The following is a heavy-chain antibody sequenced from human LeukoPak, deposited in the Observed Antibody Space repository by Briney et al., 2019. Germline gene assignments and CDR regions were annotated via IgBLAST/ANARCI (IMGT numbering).Heavy chain of an antibody. J-gene: IGHJ2*01. D-gene: IGHD5-18*01. V-gene: IGHV5-51*01. Sequence: GESLKISCKGSGYSFTSQWIGWVRRMPGKGLEWMGIIYPGDSDTRYSPSFQGQVTISADKSISTAYLQWSSLKASDTAMYYCARRTAMAYWYFDLWGRGTLVTVSS. CDR3: ARRTAMAYWYFDL. CDR1: GYSFTSQW. CDR2: IYPGDSDT.